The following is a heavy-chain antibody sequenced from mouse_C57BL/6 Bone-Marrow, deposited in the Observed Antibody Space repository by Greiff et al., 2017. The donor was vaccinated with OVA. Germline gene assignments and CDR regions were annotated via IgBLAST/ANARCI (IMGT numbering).Heavy chain of an antibody. V-gene: IGHV1-54*01. CDR1: GYAFTNYL. Sequence: VQLQQSGAELVRPGTSVKVSCKASGYAFTNYLIEWVKQRPGQGLEWIGVINPGSGGTNYNEKFKGKATLTADKSSSTAYMQLSSLTSEDSAVYFCAREGIYCDYDGFDYWGQGTTLTVSS. CDR2: INPGSGGT. CDR3: AREGIYCDYDGFDY. J-gene: IGHJ2*01. D-gene: IGHD2-4*01.